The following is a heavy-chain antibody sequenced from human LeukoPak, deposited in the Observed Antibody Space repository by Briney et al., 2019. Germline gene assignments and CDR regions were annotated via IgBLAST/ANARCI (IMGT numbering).Heavy chain of an antibody. J-gene: IGHJ6*03. CDR1: GYTFTGYY. CDR2: INPNSGGT. Sequence: ALVKVSCKASGYTFTGYYMHWVRQAPGQGLEWMGWINPNSGGTNYAQKFQGRVTMTRDTSISTAYMELSRLRSDDTAVYYCARGLVAAAGTDYYYYMDVWGKGTTVTISS. V-gene: IGHV1-2*02. CDR3: ARGLVAAAGTDYYYYMDV. D-gene: IGHD6-13*01.